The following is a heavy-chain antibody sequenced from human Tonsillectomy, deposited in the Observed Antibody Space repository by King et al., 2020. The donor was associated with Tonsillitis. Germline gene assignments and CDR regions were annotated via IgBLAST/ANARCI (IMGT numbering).Heavy chain of an antibody. CDR2: INTNTGNP. Sequence: VQLVQSGSELKKPGASVKVSCTASGYTFSSYDMNWVRQAPGQGLEWMGWINTNTGNPTYAQGFTGRFVFSLDNSVSTAYLQISSLKAEDTAVYYCARLRDSSGYYYAFDIWGQGTMVTVSS. CDR3: ARLRDSSGYYYAFDI. J-gene: IGHJ3*02. V-gene: IGHV7-4-1*02. CDR1: GYTFSSYD. D-gene: IGHD3-22*01.